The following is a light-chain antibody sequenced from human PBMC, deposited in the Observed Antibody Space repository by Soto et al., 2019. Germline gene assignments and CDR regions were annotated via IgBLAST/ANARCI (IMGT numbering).Light chain of an antibody. J-gene: IGKJ4*01. CDR1: QSVSSY. CDR2: DAS. CDR3: QKYNSAPLT. V-gene: IGKV3-11*01. Sequence: EIMLTQSPATLSLSPEERATLSCRASQSVSSYLAWYQQKPGQAPRLLIYDASRRASGVPARFSGSGSGTDFTLTISTLQPEDVATYYCQKYNSAPLTFGGGTKVDI.